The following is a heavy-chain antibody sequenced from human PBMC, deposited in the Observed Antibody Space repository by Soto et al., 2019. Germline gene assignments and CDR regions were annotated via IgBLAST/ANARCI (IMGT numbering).Heavy chain of an antibody. CDR2: INHSGST. CDR1: SGSFSGYY. J-gene: IGHJ6*02. V-gene: IGHV4-34*01. CDR3: ARGSHQLPQRYYYYYYMDV. Sequence: SETLSLTCAVYSGSFSGYYWSWIRQPPGKGLEWIGEINHSGSTNYNPSLKSRVTISVDTSKNQFSLKLSSVTAADAAVYYCARGSHQLPQRYYYYYYMDVWGHGTQVTVSS. D-gene: IGHD2-2*01.